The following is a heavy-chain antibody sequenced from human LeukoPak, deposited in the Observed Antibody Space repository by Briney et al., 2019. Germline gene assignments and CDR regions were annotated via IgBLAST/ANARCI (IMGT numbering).Heavy chain of an antibody. Sequence: ASVKVSCKASGYTFTSYYMHWVRQAPGQGLEWMGIINPSGGSTSYAQKFQGRVTMTRDMSTSTVYMELSSLRSEDTAVYHCAMGIHYYDSSGYPLYYYYYYMDVWGKGTTVTVSS. D-gene: IGHD3-22*01. CDR2: INPSGGST. CDR1: GYTFTSYY. V-gene: IGHV1-46*01. CDR3: AMGIHYYDSSGYPLYYYYYYMDV. J-gene: IGHJ6*03.